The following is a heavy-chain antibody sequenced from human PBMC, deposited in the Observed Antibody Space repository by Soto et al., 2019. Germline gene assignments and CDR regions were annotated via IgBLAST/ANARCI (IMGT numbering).Heavy chain of an antibody. CDR3: ARARWYDAFDV. CDR1: VFFISSGNY. CDR2: IFHGGNT. J-gene: IGHJ3*01. D-gene: IGHD2-15*01. Sequence: PSETLSLTCAVSVFFISSGNYWGCIRKPPGKGLEWIGSIFHGGNTYYNPSLKSRVTISVDMPKNQFSLKLNSVTAADTAVYYCARARWYDAFDVWGQGTVVTVSS. V-gene: IGHV4-38-2*01.